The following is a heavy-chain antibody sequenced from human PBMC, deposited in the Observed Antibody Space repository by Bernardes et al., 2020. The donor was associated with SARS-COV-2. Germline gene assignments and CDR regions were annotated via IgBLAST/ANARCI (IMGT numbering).Heavy chain of an antibody. Sequence: ASVKVSCMASGYTFTGYYMHWVRQAPGQGLEWMGWINPNSGGTNYAQKFQGRVTMTRDTSISTAYMELSRLRSDDTAVYYCARGAEPYCSSTSCHDFDYWGQGTLVTVSS. V-gene: IGHV1-2*02. CDR3: ARGAEPYCSSTSCHDFDY. J-gene: IGHJ4*02. D-gene: IGHD2-2*01. CDR2: INPNSGGT. CDR1: GYTFTGYY.